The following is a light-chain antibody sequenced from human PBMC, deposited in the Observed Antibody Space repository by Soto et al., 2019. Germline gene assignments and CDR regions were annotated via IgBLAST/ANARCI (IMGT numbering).Light chain of an antibody. J-gene: IGKJ5*01. Sequence: DIQMTQSPSSLSASVGDRVTITCQASQNINNYLNWYQQKPGRAPKLLIYDASNLEAGVPSRFSGSGSGTDFTLTITSLQPEDFATYYCQHSYTSPSITFGQGTRLEIK. CDR2: DAS. V-gene: IGKV1-39*01. CDR3: QHSYTSPSIT. CDR1: QNINNY.